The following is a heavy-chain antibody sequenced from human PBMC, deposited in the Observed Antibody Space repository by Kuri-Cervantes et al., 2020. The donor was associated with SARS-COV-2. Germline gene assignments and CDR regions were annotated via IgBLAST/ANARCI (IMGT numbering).Heavy chain of an antibody. CDR3: AKDLAIAVVGFNWYFDL. CDR1: GFTFSSYA. V-gene: IGHV3-23*01. D-gene: IGHD6-19*01. Sequence: GGSLRLSCAASGFTFSSYAMSWVRQAPGKGLEWVSAISGSGGSTYYADSVKGRFTISRDNSKNTLYLQMNSLRAEDTAVYYCAKDLAIAVVGFNWYFDLWGRGTLVTVSS. J-gene: IGHJ2*01. CDR2: ISGSGGST.